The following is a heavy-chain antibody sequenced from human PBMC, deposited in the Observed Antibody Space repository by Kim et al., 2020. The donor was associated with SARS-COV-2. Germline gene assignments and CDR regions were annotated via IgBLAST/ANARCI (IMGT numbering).Heavy chain of an antibody. V-gene: IGHV3-23*01. D-gene: IGHD5-18*01. Sequence: ADSLQGPFTISRDNSKNTLYLQMNSLRAEDTAVYYCAALGVQLWPGGSGYWGQGTLVTVSS. J-gene: IGHJ4*02. CDR3: AALGVQLWPGGSGY.